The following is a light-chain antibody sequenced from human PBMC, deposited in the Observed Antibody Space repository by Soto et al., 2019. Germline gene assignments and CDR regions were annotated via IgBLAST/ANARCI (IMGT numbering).Light chain of an antibody. J-gene: IGKJ1*01. CDR1: QNILYNSNNKNY. Sequence: DIVMTQSPDSLAVSLGERATINCKSSQNILYNSNNKNYVAWYQQKPGQPPKLLIYWASIRESGVPDRFSGSGSGTHFTLTISSLQAEDVAVYYCQQYYTSTTWTFGQGTNVDI. CDR2: WAS. V-gene: IGKV4-1*01. CDR3: QQYYTSTTWT.